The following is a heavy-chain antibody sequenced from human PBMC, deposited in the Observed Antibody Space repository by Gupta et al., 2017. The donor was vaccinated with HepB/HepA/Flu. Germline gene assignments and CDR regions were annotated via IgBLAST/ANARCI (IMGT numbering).Heavy chain of an antibody. CDR1: GGSVSSGNYY. CDR2: IYYSGSS. J-gene: IGHJ4*02. Sequence: QEPLQASGPGLVRLSETLSVPCNVSGGSVSSGNYYLTCIRQPPGKGLEWIGYIYYSGSSNYNPSLKSRVTISLETSKNQFSLKLRSMTASDTARYYCARGKNTIDYYNVLWGQGIRVTDSA. CDR3: ARGKNTIDYYNVL. D-gene: IGHD3-10*01. V-gene: IGHV4-61*01.